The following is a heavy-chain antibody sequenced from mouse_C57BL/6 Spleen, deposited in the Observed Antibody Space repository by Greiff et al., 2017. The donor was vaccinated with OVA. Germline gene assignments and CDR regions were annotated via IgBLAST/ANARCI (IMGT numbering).Heavy chain of an antibody. J-gene: IGHJ3*01. V-gene: IGHV1-81*01. CDR1: GYTFTSYG. CDR3: ARAFAY. CDR2: IYPRSGNT. Sequence: QVQLKESGAELARPGASVKLSCKASGYTFTSYGISWVKQSPGQGLEWIGEIYPRSGNTYYNEKVKGKATLTADKSTSKAYMELRILTSEDSAVYFCARAFAYWGQGTLVTVSA.